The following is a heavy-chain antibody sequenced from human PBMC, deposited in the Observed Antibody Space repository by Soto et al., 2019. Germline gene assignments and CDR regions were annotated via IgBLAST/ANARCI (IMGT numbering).Heavy chain of an antibody. J-gene: IGHJ6*02. D-gene: IGHD1-7*01. CDR2: INAGNGNT. Sequence: ASVKVSCKASGYTFTSYAMHWVRQAPGQRLEGTGWINAGNGNTKYSQKFQGRVTITRDTFASTAYMELSSLRSEDTAVYYCARENWNYVNYDGMDVWGQGTTVTVSS. CDR1: GYTFTSYA. V-gene: IGHV1-3*01. CDR3: ARENWNYVNYDGMDV.